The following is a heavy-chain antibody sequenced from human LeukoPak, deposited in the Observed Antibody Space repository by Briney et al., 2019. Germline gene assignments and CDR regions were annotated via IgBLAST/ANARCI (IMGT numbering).Heavy chain of an antibody. CDR3: AKDLDGVAVAGRGRDY. Sequence: GSLRLSCAASGFTFSSYAMSWVRQAPGKGLEWVSAISGSGGSTYYADSVKGRFTISRDNSKNTLYLQMNSLRAEDTAVYYCAKDLDGVAVAGRGRDYWGQGTLVTVSS. CDR2: ISGSGGST. CDR1: GFTFSSYA. D-gene: IGHD6-19*01. J-gene: IGHJ4*02. V-gene: IGHV3-23*01.